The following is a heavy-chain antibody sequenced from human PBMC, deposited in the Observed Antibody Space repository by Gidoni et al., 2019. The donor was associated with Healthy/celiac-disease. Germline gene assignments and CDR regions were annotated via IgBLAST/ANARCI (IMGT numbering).Heavy chain of an antibody. CDR2: IWYDGSNK. CDR1: GFTFSSYG. CDR3: ARDEAGSSWYPYTRYYYYYYYMDV. V-gene: IGHV3-33*01. J-gene: IGHJ6*03. D-gene: IGHD6-13*01. Sequence: QVQLVESGGGVVQPGRSLRLSCAASGFTFSSYGMHWVRQAPGKGLGWVAVIWYDGSNKYYADSVKGRFTISRDNSKNTLYLQMNSLRAEDTAVYYCARDEAGSSWYPYTRYYYYYYYMDVWGKGTTVTVPS.